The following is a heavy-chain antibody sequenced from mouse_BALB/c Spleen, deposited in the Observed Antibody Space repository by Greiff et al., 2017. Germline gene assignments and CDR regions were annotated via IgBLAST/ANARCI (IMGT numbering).Heavy chain of an antibody. J-gene: IGHJ4*01. D-gene: IGHD2-1*01. CDR1: GFTFSSYT. Sequence: EVKLVESGGGLVQPGGSLKLSCAASGFTFSSYTMSWVRQTPEKRLEWVAYISNGGGSTYYPDTVKGRFTISRDNAKNTLYLQMSSLKSEDTAMYYCARHNRNGYAMDYWGQGTSVTVSS. CDR2: ISNGGGST. V-gene: IGHV5-12-2*01. CDR3: ARHNRNGYAMDY.